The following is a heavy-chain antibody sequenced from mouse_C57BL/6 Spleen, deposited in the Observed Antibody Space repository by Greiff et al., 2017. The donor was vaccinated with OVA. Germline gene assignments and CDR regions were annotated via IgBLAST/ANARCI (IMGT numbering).Heavy chain of an antibody. J-gene: IGHJ2*01. CDR3: ARWWGEGD. V-gene: IGHV1-64*01. D-gene: IGHD1-1*02. Sequence: VKLQQPGAELVKPGASVKLSCKASGYTFTSYWMHWVKQRPGQGLEWIGMIHPNSGSTNYNEKFTSKATLTVDKSSSTAYMQLSSLTSEDSAVYYCARWWGEGDWGKSTTLTVSS. CDR1: GYTFTSYW. CDR2: IHPNSGST.